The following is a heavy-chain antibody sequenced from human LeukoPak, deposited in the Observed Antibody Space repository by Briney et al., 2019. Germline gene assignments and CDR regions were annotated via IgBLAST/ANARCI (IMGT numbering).Heavy chain of an antibody. V-gene: IGHV1-18*01. CDR1: GYTFTSYG. D-gene: IGHD2-15*01. CDR3: AKPSIPDCSGGTCYLYDY. J-gene: IGHJ4*02. Sequence: ASVKVSCKASGYTFTSYGISWVRQAPGQGLEWMGWISAYNGNTNYAQKLQGRVTMTTDTSTSTAYMELRSLRSDDTAVYYCAKPSIPDCSGGTCYLYDYWGQGTLVTVSS. CDR2: ISAYNGNT.